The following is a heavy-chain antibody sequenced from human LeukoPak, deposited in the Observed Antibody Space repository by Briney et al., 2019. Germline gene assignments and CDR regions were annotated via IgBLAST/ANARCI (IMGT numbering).Heavy chain of an antibody. CDR2: IYTSGST. CDR3: ARAYSSSWYYFDY. V-gene: IGHV4-28*03. D-gene: IGHD6-13*01. CDR1: SYSISSNNW. J-gene: IGHJ4*02. Sequence: ETLSLTCAVSSYSISSNNWWGWTRQPPGKGLEWIGRIYTSGSTNYNPSLKSRVTMSVDTSKNQFSLKLISVTAADTAVYYCARAYSSSWYYFDYWGQGTLVTVSS.